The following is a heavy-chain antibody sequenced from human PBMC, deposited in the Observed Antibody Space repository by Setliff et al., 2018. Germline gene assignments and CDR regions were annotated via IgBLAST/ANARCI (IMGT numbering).Heavy chain of an antibody. CDR1: GYSFTCYW. CDR2: IYPGDSDT. D-gene: IGHD3-22*01. CDR3: ARYDSSGYHYYYGMDV. Sequence: GESLKISCKGSGYSFTCYWIGWVRQMPGKGLEWMGIIYPGDSDTRYSPSFQGQVTISADKSISTAYLQWSSLKASDTAMYYCARYDSSGYHYYYGMDVWGQGTTVTVSS. V-gene: IGHV5-51*01. J-gene: IGHJ6*02.